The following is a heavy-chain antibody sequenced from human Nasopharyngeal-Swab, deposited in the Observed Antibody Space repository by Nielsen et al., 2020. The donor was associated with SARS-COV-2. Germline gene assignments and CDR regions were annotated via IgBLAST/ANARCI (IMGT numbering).Heavy chain of an antibody. Sequence: GGSLRLSCEASGFTFTSHTMNWVRQAPSGGLEWVSSITYTGNYIYYADSVKGRFTISRDNAKSTLYLQINSLRADDPAVYYCTRDFDAATGYWGQGTLVTVSS. J-gene: IGHJ4*02. D-gene: IGHD5-18*01. V-gene: IGHV3-21*01. CDR1: GFTFTSHT. CDR3: TRDFDAATGY. CDR2: ITYTGNYI.